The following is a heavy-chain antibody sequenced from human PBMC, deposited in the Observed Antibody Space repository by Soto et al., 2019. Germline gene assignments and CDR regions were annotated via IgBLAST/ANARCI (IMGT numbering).Heavy chain of an antibody. D-gene: IGHD3-10*01. CDR1: GGSISSGGYY. CDR2: IYYSGST. J-gene: IGHJ4*02. CDR3: ARDSGSPMVRGVMYFDY. V-gene: IGHV4-31*03. Sequence: PSETLSLTCTVSGGSISSGGYYWSWIRQHPGKGLEWIGYIYYSGSTYYNPSLKSRVTISVDTSKNQFSLKLSSVTAADTAVYYCARDSGSPMVRGVMYFDYWGQGTLVTVSS.